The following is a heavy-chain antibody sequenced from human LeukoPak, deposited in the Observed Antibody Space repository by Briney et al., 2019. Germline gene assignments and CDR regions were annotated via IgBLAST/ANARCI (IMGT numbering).Heavy chain of an antibody. CDR2: INPNSGGT. D-gene: IGHD6-13*01. CDR3: AVLGAAAT. V-gene: IGHV1-2*02. CDR1: GYTFTGYY. Sequence: ASVKVSCKASGYTFTGYYIHWVRQAPGHGLEWMGWINPNSGGTNYAQNFQGRVTMTRDTSISTAYMGLSSLRSDDTAVYYCAVLGAAATWGQGTLVTVSS. J-gene: IGHJ1*01.